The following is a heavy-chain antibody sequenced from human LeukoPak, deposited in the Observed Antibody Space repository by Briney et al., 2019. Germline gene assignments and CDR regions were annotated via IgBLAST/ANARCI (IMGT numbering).Heavy chain of an antibody. D-gene: IGHD5-24*01. V-gene: IGHV3-64*01. CDR2: ISSNGGST. Sequence: GSLRLSCAASGFTFSSYAMHWVRQAPGKGLEYVSAISSNGGSTYYANSVKGRFTISRDNSKNTLYLQMGSLRAEDMAVYFCARDRDDGLDYWGQGTLVTVSS. CDR3: ARDRDDGLDY. J-gene: IGHJ4*02. CDR1: GFTFSSYA.